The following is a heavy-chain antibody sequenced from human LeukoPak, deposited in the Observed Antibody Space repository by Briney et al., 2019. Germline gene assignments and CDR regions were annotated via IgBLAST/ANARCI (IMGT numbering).Heavy chain of an antibody. Sequence: GESLKISCKGSGYSFTGYWIGWVRQMPGKGLEWMGIIYPGDSDTRYSPSFQGQVTISADKSISTAYLQWSSLKASDTAMYYCARPTMTTVSGDTVYYYYGMDVWGQGTTVTVSS. CDR1: GYSFTGYW. D-gene: IGHD4-17*01. CDR3: ARPTMTTVSGDTVYYYYGMDV. V-gene: IGHV5-51*01. J-gene: IGHJ6*02. CDR2: IYPGDSDT.